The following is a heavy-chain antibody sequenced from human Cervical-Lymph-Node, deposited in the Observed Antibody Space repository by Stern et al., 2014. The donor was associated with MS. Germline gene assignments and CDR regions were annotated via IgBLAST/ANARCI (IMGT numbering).Heavy chain of an antibody. CDR1: GFALSTSGVG. J-gene: IGHJ5*02. D-gene: IGHD3-16*01. Sequence: QITLKESGPTLVKPTQTLTLNCTFSGFALSTSGVGVGWIRQPPGKALEWLALIYWDDDKRYSPSLKSRITINTDSSKNQVVLTMTNMDPVDTATYYCAHSLWGAVFGPWGQGTLVTVSS. V-gene: IGHV2-5*02. CDR2: IYWDDDK. CDR3: AHSLWGAVFGP.